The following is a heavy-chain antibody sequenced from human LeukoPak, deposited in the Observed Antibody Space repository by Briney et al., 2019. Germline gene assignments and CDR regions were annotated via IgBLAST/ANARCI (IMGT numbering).Heavy chain of an antibody. CDR2: ISSSSSYI. D-gene: IGHD4-17*01. CDR1: GFTFSSYS. Sequence: PGGSLRLSCAASGFTFSSYSMNWVRQAPGKGLEWVSSISSSSSYIYYADSVKGRFTISRDNAKNSLYLQMNSLRAEDTAVYYCAREGFTVTMNYFDYWGQGTLVTVSS. CDR3: AREGFTVTMNYFDY. J-gene: IGHJ4*02. V-gene: IGHV3-21*01.